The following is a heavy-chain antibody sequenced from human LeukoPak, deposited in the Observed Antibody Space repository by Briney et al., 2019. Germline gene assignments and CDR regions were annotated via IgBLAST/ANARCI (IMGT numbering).Heavy chain of an antibody. D-gene: IGHD2-2*01. V-gene: IGHV3-23*01. CDR2: ISGSGGTT. Sequence: PGGSLRLSCAASGFTFSNYAMSWVRQAPGKGLEWVSDISGSGGTTFYADSVKGRFTISRDNSKNTLYLQMNSLTAGDTAVYYCANRVVPDATFDFWGQGTLVTVSS. CDR1: GFTFSNYA. J-gene: IGHJ4*02. CDR3: ANRVVPDATFDF.